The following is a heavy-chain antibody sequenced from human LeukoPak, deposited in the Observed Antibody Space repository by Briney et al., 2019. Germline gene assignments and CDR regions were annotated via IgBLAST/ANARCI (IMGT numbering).Heavy chain of an antibody. J-gene: IGHJ4*02. V-gene: IGHV4-34*01. Sequence: SETLSLTCAVYGGSFSGYYWSWIRQPPGKGLEWIGEINHSGSTNYNPSLKSRVTISVDTSKNQSSLKLSSVTAADTAVYYCAGIRDGYNMVDYWGQGTLVTVSS. CDR2: INHSGST. CDR3: AGIRDGYNMVDY. CDR1: GGSFSGYY. D-gene: IGHD5-24*01.